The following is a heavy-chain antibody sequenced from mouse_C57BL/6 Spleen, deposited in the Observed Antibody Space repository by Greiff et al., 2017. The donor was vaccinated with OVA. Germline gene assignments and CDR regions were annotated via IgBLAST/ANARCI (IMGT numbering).Heavy chain of an antibody. J-gene: IGHJ3*01. CDR1: GFTFSSYA. Sequence: EVQGVESGGGLVKPGGSLKLSCAASGFTFSSYAMSWVRQTPEKRLEWVATISDGGSYTYYPDNVKGRFTISRDNAKNNLYLQMSHLKSEDTAMYYCARGYYGSSYEWFAYWGQGTLVTVSA. D-gene: IGHD1-1*01. V-gene: IGHV5-4*01. CDR3: ARGYYGSSYEWFAY. CDR2: ISDGGSYT.